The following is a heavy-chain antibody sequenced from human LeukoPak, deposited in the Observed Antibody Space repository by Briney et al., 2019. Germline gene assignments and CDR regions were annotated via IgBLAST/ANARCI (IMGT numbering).Heavy chain of an antibody. V-gene: IGHV1-2*02. CDR2: INPNSGGT. J-gene: IGHJ6*03. CDR3: ARGLSSSWPYYYYYYMDV. CDR1: GYTFTGYY. D-gene: IGHD6-13*01. Sequence: GASVKVSCKASGYTFTGYYMHWVRQAPGQGLEWMGWINPNSGGTNYAQKFQGRVTMTRDTSISTAYMELSRLRSDDTAVYYCARGLSSSWPYYYYYYMDVWGKGTTVTISS.